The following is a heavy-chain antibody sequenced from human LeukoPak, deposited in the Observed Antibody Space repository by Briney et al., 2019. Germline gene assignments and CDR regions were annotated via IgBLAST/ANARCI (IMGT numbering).Heavy chain of an antibody. CDR3: ARAVPLWFGELLLDY. J-gene: IGHJ4*02. CDR2: ISYDGSNK. CDR1: GFTFSSYA. V-gene: IGHV3-30*04. Sequence: GRSLRLSCAASGFTFSSYAMHWVRQAPGKGLEWVAVISYDGSNKYYADSVKGRFTISRDNSKNTLYLRMNSLRAEDTAVYYCARAVPLWFGELLLDYWGQGTLVTVSS. D-gene: IGHD3-10*01.